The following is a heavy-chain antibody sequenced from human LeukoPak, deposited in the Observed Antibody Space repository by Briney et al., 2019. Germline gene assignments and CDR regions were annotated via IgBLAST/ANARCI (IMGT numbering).Heavy chain of an antibody. V-gene: IGHV1-18*01. D-gene: IGHD6-19*01. CDR1: GYSFTSYL. CDR2: ISGHNGNT. CDR3: AREPRPRGGWFVSD. Sequence: ASVKVSCKASGYSFTSYLISWVRQVPGQGLEWMGWISGHNGNTDYAQKFKDRVTLTTDTSSSTAYMELRSLTSDDTAVYYCAREPRPRGGWFVSDWGQGTLVTVSS. J-gene: IGHJ4*02.